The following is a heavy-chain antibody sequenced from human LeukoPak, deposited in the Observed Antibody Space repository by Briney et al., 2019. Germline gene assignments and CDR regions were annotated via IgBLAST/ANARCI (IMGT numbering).Heavy chain of an antibody. CDR2: IIPTFGTA. D-gene: IGHD1-14*01. Sequence: SVKVSCKASGGTFSSYAISWVRQAPGQGLEWMGRIIPTFGTANYAQKFQGRVTITTDESTSTAYMELSRLRSDDTAVYYCARGTRIRSLYYYYMDVWGKGTTVTVSS. J-gene: IGHJ6*03. CDR3: ARGTRIRSLYYYYMDV. CDR1: GGTFSSYA. V-gene: IGHV1-69*05.